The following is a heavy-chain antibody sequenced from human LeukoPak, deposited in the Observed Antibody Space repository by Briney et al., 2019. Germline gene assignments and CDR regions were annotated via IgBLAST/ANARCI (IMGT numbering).Heavy chain of an antibody. Sequence: SETLPLTCTVSGGSISSYYWSWIRQPAGKGLEWIGYIYYSGSTNYNPSLKSRVTISVDTSKNQFSLKLSSVTAADTAVYYCARSLYYYDSSGYWLWGQGTLVTVSS. CDR1: GGSISSYY. CDR3: ARSLYYYDSSGYWL. V-gene: IGHV4-59*08. D-gene: IGHD3-22*01. CDR2: IYYSGST. J-gene: IGHJ4*02.